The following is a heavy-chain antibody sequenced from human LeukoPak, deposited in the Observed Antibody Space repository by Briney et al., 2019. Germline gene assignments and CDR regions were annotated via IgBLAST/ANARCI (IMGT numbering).Heavy chain of an antibody. CDR3: THSSGWTEV. D-gene: IGHD6-19*01. Sequence: PGGSLRLSCAASGFTFSGSARHWVRQASGKGLEWVGRIRSKANSYATAYAASVKGRFTITRDDSKNTAYLQMNSLKTEDTAVYYCTHSSGWTEVWGQGTLVTVSS. J-gene: IGHJ1*01. CDR1: GFTFSGSA. CDR2: IRSKANSYAT. V-gene: IGHV3-73*01.